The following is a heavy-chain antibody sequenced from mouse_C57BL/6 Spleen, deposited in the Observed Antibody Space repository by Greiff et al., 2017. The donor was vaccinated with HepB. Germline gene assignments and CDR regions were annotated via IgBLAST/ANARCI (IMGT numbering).Heavy chain of an antibody. CDR2: IDPSDSYT. D-gene: IGHD1-1*02. V-gene: IGHV1-69*01. J-gene: IGHJ1*03. CDR1: GYTFTSYW. CDR3: ARGYGGGYFDV. Sequence: QVQLQQPGAELVMPGASVKLSCKASGYTFTSYWMHWVKQRPGQGLEWIGEIDPSDSYTNYNQKFKGKSTLTVDKSSSTAYMQLSSLTSEDSAVYYCARGYGGGYFDVWGTGTTVTVSS.